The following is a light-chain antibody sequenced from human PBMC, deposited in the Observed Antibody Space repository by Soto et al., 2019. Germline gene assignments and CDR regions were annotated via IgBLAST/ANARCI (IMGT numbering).Light chain of an antibody. V-gene: IGLV2-11*01. CDR3: CSYAGSYIYV. Sequence: QSVLTQPRSVSGSPGQSVTISCTGTSSDVGGYNAVSWYQQRPGKAPKLMIYDVTKRPSGVPDRFSGSKSGNTASLTISGLQAEDEADYYCCSYAGSYIYVFATGTKVT. CDR1: SSDVGGYNA. CDR2: DVT. J-gene: IGLJ1*01.